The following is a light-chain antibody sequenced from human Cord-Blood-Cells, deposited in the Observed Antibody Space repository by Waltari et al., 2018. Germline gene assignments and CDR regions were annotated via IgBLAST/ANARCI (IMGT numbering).Light chain of an antibody. J-gene: IGKJ1*01. V-gene: IGKV1-27*01. CDR3: QKYNRAPRT. CDR1: QGISNY. Sequence: DIQMTQSPSSLSASVGDRVTITCLASQGISNYLAWYQQKPGKGPKLLIYAASTVQSGVPTWFSGSGSGTDFTFHLSRLQAEDVATYYCQKYNRAPRTFGQGTKVEIK. CDR2: AAS.